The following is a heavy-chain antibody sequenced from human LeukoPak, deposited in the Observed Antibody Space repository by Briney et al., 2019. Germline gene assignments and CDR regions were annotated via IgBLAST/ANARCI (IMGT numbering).Heavy chain of an antibody. D-gene: IGHD5/OR15-5a*01. Sequence: PSGRSLRLSCAASGFTFSSYGMHWVRQAPGKGLEWVAVVSDDGSITYYADSVKGRFTISRDNSKNTLDLQTNSLRVEDTAVYYCAKEGSTSQGSMSQWAFDIWGRGTLVTVSS. J-gene: IGHJ3*02. CDR3: AKEGSTSQGSMSQWAFDI. CDR2: VSDDGSIT. V-gene: IGHV3-30*18. CDR1: GFTFSSYG.